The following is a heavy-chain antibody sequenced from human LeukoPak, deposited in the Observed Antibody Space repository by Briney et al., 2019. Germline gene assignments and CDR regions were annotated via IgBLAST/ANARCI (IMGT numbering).Heavy chain of an antibody. CDR3: ARGQYYDSSGRYYFDY. J-gene: IGHJ4*02. V-gene: IGHV4-39*01. Sequence: SETLSLTCTVSGGSISSSSYYWGWIRQPPGKGLEWIGSIYYSGTTYYNPSLKSRVTISVDTSKNQFSLKLSSVTAADTAVYYCARGQYYDSSGRYYFDYWGQGTLVTVSS. D-gene: IGHD3-22*01. CDR2: IYYSGTT. CDR1: GGSISSSSYY.